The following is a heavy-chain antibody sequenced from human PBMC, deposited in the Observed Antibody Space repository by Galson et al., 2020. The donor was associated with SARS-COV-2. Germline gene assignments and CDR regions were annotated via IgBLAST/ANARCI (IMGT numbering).Heavy chain of an antibody. CDR3: ARHGRGELLFPFDY. Sequence: LSLTCTVSGGSISSSIYFWGWIRQPPGKALQWIGTTYDSGSTYYDPSLKSRLTISVDTSKNQFSLKLSSVTAADTAVYYCARHGRGELLFPFDYWGQEILVTVSS. J-gene: IGHJ4*02. D-gene: IGHD1-26*01. V-gene: IGHV4-39*01. CDR2: TYDSGST. CDR1: GGSISSSIYF.